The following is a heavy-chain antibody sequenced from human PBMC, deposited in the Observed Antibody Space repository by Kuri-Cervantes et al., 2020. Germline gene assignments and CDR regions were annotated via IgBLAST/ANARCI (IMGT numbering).Heavy chain of an antibody. V-gene: IGHV1-46*01. Sequence: AAVKVSCKASGYTFTSYYMHWVRQAPGQGLEWMGIINPCGGSTSYAQKFQGRVTMTRDTSISTAYMELSRLRSDDTAVYYCVKWVPLRVGSAVADYWGQGTLVTVSS. CDR1: GYTFTSYY. J-gene: IGHJ4*02. D-gene: IGHD2-8*01. CDR3: VKWVPLRVGSAVADY. CDR2: INPCGGST.